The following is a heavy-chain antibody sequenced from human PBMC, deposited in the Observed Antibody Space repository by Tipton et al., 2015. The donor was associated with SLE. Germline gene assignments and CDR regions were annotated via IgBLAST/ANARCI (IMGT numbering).Heavy chain of an antibody. CDR2: INHSGST. J-gene: IGHJ6*02. CDR1: GGSFSGYY. Sequence: LRLSCAVYGGSFSGYYWSWIRQPPGKGLEWIGEINHSGSTNYNPSLKSRVTISVDTSKNQFSLKLSSVTAADTAVYYCASGGSPLGMDVWGQGTTVTVSS. V-gene: IGHV4-34*01. CDR3: ASGGSPLGMDV.